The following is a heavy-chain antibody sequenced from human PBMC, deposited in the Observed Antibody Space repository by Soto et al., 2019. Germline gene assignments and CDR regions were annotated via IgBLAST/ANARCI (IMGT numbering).Heavy chain of an antibody. CDR2: IKSKTDGGTT. V-gene: IGHV3-15*07. CDR3: TTEGLDIVVVPATRGYYYGMDV. D-gene: IGHD2-2*03. J-gene: IGHJ6*02. CDR1: GFTFSNAW. Sequence: GGSLRLSCAASGFTFSNAWMNWVRQAPGKGLEWVGRIKSKTDGGTTDYAAPVKGRFTISRDDSKNTLYLQMNSLKTEDTAVYYCTTEGLDIVVVPATRGYYYGMDVWGQGTTVTVSS.